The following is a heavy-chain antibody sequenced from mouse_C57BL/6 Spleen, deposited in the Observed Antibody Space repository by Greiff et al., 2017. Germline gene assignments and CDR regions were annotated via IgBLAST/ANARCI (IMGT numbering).Heavy chain of an antibody. CDR2: IRSKSNNYAT. J-gene: IGHJ4*01. Sequence: DVQLQESGGGLVQPKGSLKLSCAASGFSFNTYAMNWVRQAPGKGLEWVARIRSKSNNYATYYADSVKDRFTISRDDSESMLYLQMNNLKTEDTAMYYCVRDSGGNWGQGTSVTVSS. CDR3: VRDSGGN. V-gene: IGHV10-1*01. D-gene: IGHD3-1*01. CDR1: GFSFNTYA.